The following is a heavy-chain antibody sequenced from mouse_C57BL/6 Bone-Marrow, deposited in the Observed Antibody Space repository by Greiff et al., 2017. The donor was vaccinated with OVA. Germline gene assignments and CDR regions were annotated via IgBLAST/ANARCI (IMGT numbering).Heavy chain of an antibody. CDR2: IYPRSGNT. J-gene: IGHJ2*01. V-gene: IGHV1-81*01. Sequence: QVQLQQSGAELARPGASVKLSCKASGYTFTSYGISWVKQRTGQGLEWIGEIYPRSGNTYYNEKFKGTATLTADKSSSTASMELRSLTSEDSAVYFCARDSYYYGSSFHYFDYWGQGTTLTVSS. CDR3: ARDSYYYGSSFHYFDY. D-gene: IGHD1-1*01. CDR1: GYTFTSYG.